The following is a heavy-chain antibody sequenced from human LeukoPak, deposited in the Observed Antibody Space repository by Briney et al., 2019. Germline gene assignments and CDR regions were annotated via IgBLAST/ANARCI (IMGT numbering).Heavy chain of an antibody. CDR1: GGSFSGYY. D-gene: IGHD3-22*01. V-gene: IGHV4-34*01. CDR3: ARAPGYYDSSGSAFDI. Sequence: NPSETLSLTCAVYGGSFSGYYWSWIRQPPGKRLEWIREINHSGSTNYNPSLKSRVTISVDTSKNQFSLKLSSVTAADTAVYYCARAPGYYDSSGSAFDIWGQGTMVTVSS. J-gene: IGHJ3*02. CDR2: INHSGST.